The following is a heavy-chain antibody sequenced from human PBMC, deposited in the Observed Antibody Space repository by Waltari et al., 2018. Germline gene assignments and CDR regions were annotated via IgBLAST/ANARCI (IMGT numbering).Heavy chain of an antibody. CDR3: ARDRGYCGGDCYKNLDY. V-gene: IGHV3-7*01. J-gene: IGHJ4*02. D-gene: IGHD2-21*01. Sequence: EVPLVASGGGLVQPGGPLRLSCGASASTFSDYWMTRVRQAPGGGLEWVANIKKDGGETYYVDSVKGRFTVSRDNAKNSLYLQMSSRRGEDTAVYYCARDRGYCGGDCYKNLDYWGQGTLVAVSS. CDR1: ASTFSDYW. CDR2: IKKDGGET.